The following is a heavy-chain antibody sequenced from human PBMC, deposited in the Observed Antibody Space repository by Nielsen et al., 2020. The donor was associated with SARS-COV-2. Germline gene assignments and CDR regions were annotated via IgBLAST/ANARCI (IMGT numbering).Heavy chain of an antibody. CDR2: ISSSSSYI. Sequence: LSLTCAASGFTFSSYSMNWVRQAPGKGLEWVSSISSSSSYIYYADSVKGRFTISRDNVKNSLYLQMNSLRAEDTAVYYCARDPGGMDVWGQGTTVTVSS. V-gene: IGHV3-21*01. CDR3: ARDPGGMDV. J-gene: IGHJ6*02. CDR1: GFTFSSYS. D-gene: IGHD1-26*01.